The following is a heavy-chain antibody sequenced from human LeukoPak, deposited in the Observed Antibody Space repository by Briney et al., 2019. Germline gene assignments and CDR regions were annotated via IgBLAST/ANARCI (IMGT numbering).Heavy chain of an antibody. D-gene: IGHD1-7*01. CDR1: GGTFRYYA. Sequence: ASVKVSCKTSGGTFRYYAIGWVRQAPGHGLEWMGGLIPMFGTTNYAQQFQGRVTITADESTTTSYMELSRLRFEDTAVYFCARVAAGTTFMDNWFDPWAREPWSPSPQ. V-gene: IGHV1-69*13. CDR3: ARVAAGTTFMDNWFDP. J-gene: IGHJ5*02. CDR2: LIPMFGTT.